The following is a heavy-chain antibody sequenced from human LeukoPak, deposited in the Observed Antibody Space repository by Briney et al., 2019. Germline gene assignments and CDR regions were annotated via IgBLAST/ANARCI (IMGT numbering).Heavy chain of an antibody. CDR2: MNPNSGNT. CDR3: ASTLGYCSSTSCYLSAFDI. Sequence: ASVTVSCKASGYTFTSYDINWVRQATGQGLEWMGWMNPNSGNTGYAQKFQGRVTMTRNTSISTAYIELSSLRSEDTAVYYCASTLGYCSSTSCYLSAFDIWGQGTMVTVSS. J-gene: IGHJ3*02. D-gene: IGHD2-2*01. V-gene: IGHV1-8*01. CDR1: GYTFTSYD.